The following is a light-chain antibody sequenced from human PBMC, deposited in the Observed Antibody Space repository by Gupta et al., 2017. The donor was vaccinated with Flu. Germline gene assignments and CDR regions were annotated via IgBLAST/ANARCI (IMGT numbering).Light chain of an antibody. CDR2: GAS. CDR3: QSALS. V-gene: IGKV3-15*01. J-gene: IGKJ4*01. Sequence: RVMTQSPVTLSVSPGERATLSCRASQNVGSYVAWFQQKPGQAPRLLIYGASTRATGIPARFSGRGSGTEFTLTISSLQSEDFEVYYCQSALSFGGGTKVEIK. CDR1: QNVGSY.